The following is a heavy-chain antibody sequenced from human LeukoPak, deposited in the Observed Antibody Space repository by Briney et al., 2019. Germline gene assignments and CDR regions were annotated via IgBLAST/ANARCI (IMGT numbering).Heavy chain of an antibody. J-gene: IGHJ4*02. CDR1: GFTFSNAW. CDR2: IKSKTDGGTP. D-gene: IGHD6-13*01. Sequence: PGGSLRLSCAASGFTFSNAWMSWVRQAPGKGLEWVGRIKSKTDGGTPDYAAPVKGRFTISRDDSKNTLYLQMNSLKTEGTAVYYCTGVSRSSWYDYWGQGTLVTVSS. CDR3: TGVSRSSWYDY. V-gene: IGHV3-15*01.